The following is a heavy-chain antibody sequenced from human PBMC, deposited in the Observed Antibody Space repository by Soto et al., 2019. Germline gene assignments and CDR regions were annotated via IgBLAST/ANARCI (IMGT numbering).Heavy chain of an antibody. V-gene: IGHV1-24*01. CDR2: FDPEDGET. CDR3: ATDLSSGYSTYYFDY. J-gene: IGHJ4*02. Sequence: GASVKVSCKVSGYTLTELSMHWVRQAPGKGLEWMGGFDPEDGETIYAQKFQGRVTMTEDTSTDTAYMELSSLRSEDTAVYYCATDLSSGYSTYYFDYWGQGTLVTVSS. CDR1: GYTLTELS. D-gene: IGHD3-22*01.